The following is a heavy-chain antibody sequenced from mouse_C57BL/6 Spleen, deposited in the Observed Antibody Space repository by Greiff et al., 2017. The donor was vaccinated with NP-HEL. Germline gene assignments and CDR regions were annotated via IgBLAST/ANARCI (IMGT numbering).Heavy chain of an antibody. J-gene: IGHJ3*01. CDR3: ARGDYSNPAWFAY. D-gene: IGHD2-5*01. CDR1: GYTFTSYW. Sequence: QVQLQQPGAELVMPGASVKLSCKASGYTFTSYWMHWVKQRPGQGLEWIGEIDPSDSYTNYNQKFKGKSTLTVDKSSSTAYMQLSSLTSEDSAVYYCARGDYSNPAWFAYWGQGTLVTVSA. V-gene: IGHV1-69*01. CDR2: IDPSDSYT.